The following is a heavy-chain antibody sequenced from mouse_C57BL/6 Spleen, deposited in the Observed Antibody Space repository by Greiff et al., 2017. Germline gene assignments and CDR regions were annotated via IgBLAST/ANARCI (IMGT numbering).Heavy chain of an antibody. D-gene: IGHD1-1*01. J-gene: IGHJ1*03. Sequence: QVQLQQSGAELVRPGASVKMSCKASGYTFTSYNMHWVKQTPRQGLEWIGAIYPGNGDTSYNQNFKGKATLTVDKSSSTAYMQLSSLTSEDAAVYFWARRVGRSYDWYFDVWGTGTTVTVSS. CDR3: ARRVGRSYDWYFDV. CDR1: GYTFTSYN. CDR2: IYPGNGDT. V-gene: IGHV1-12*01.